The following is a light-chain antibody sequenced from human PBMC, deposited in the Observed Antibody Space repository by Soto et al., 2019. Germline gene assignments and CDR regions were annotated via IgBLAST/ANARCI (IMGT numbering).Light chain of an antibody. Sequence: DIVMTQFPDSLAVSLGERATINCKSSQSVFDSSNNKNYITWYQQKPGQPPNLLISWSSTRASGVPDRFTGSGCGTDFTLTINGLQAEDVAIYYCQQYYSVPFTFGPGTTVN. V-gene: IGKV4-1*01. CDR1: QSVFDSSNNKNY. CDR2: WSS. J-gene: IGKJ3*01. CDR3: QQYYSVPFT.